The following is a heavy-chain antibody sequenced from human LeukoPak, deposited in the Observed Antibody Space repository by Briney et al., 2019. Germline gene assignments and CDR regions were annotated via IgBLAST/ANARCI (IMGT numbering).Heavy chain of an antibody. J-gene: IGHJ4*02. CDR1: GLTFSSYW. Sequence: GGSLRLSCAASGLTFSSYWMTWVRQAPGKGLEWVANIKQDGSEKYYVDSVKGRFTISRDNAKNSLYLQMNSLRAEDTAVYYCARGRYNYGSWGQGTLVTVSS. CDR3: ARGRYNYGS. CDR2: IKQDGSEK. D-gene: IGHD5-18*01. V-gene: IGHV3-7*03.